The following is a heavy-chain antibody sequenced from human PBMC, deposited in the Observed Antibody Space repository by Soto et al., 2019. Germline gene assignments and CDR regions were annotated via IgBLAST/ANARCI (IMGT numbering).Heavy chain of an antibody. J-gene: IGHJ6*02. D-gene: IGHD6-19*01. CDR3: ARVRRLTVAGGYYYGMDV. Sequence: ASVKDSCKASGYTLTSYGISWVRQAPGQGREWMGWISAYNGNRNYAQKLQGRVIMSTDTSTRTAYKELRSLRSDDTAVDYCARVRRLTVAGGYYYGMDVWGQGTTVTVSS. CDR2: ISAYNGNR. V-gene: IGHV1-18*04. CDR1: GYTLTSYG.